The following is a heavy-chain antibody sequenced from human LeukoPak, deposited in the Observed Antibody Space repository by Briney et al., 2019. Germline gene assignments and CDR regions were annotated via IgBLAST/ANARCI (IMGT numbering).Heavy chain of an antibody. V-gene: IGHV3-11*06. CDR3: ARVPYYYGSGSYSAYYFDY. CDR1: GFTFSDYY. D-gene: IGHD3-10*01. Sequence: TGGSLRLSCAASGFTFSDYYMSWIRQAPGKGLEWVSYISSSSSYTNYADSVKGRFTISRDNAKNSLYLQMNSLRAEDTAVYYCARVPYYYGSGSYSAYYFDYWGQGTLVTVSS. CDR2: ISSSSSYT. J-gene: IGHJ4*02.